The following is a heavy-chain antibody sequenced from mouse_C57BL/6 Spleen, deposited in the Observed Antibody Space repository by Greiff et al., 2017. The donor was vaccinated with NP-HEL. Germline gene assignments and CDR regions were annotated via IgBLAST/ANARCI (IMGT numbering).Heavy chain of an antibody. CDR1: GYTFTDYY. V-gene: IGHV1-26*01. Sequence: VQLQQSGPELVKPGASVKISCKASGYTFTDYYMNWVKQSHGKSLEWIGDINPNNGGTSYNQKFKGKATLTVDKSSSTAYMELRSLTSEDSAVYYCADSSGYTYYAMDYWGQGTSVTVSS. J-gene: IGHJ4*01. CDR2: INPNNGGT. D-gene: IGHD3-2*02. CDR3: ADSSGYTYYAMDY.